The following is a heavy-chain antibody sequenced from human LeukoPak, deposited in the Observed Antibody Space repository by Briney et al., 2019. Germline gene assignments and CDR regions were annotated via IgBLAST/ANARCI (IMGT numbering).Heavy chain of an antibody. CDR3: ATAVKLRYFDWLDTRYFDY. D-gene: IGHD3-9*01. CDR2: FDPEDGET. Sequence: ASVKVSCKASGYTFTSYGISWVRQAPGKGLEWMGGFDPEDGETIYAQKFQGRVTMTEDTSTDTAYMELSSLRSEDTAVYYCATAVKLRYFDWLDTRYFDYWGQGTLVTVSS. V-gene: IGHV1-24*01. CDR1: GYTFTSYG. J-gene: IGHJ4*02.